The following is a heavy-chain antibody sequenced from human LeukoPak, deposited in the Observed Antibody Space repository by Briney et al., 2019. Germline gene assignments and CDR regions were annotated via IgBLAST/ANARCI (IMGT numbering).Heavy chain of an antibody. CDR1: GFSFDDYA. J-gene: IGHJ4*02. D-gene: IGHD3-10*01. V-gene: IGHV3-21*01. CDR3: ARVSRNYYYGSGSYPPHFDY. CDR2: ISSSSSYI. Sequence: GGSLRLSCAASGFSFDDYAMHWVRQAPGKGLEWVSSISSSSSYIYYADSVKGRFTISRDNAKNSLYLQMNSLRAEDTAVYYCARVSRNYYYGSGSYPPHFDYWGQGTLVTVSS.